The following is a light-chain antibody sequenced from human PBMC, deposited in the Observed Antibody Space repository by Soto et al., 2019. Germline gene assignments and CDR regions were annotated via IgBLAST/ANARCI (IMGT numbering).Light chain of an antibody. Sequence: QSVLTQRPAVSGAPGQTVTISCTGGSSNIGAGYNVHWYQQLPGTAPKLLIYGNSNRPSGVPDRFSGSKSGTSASLAITGLQAEDEADYYCQSYDTSLSAPYVFGTGTKVTVL. CDR2: GNS. CDR3: QSYDTSLSAPYV. V-gene: IGLV1-40*01. CDR1: SSNIGAGYN. J-gene: IGLJ1*01.